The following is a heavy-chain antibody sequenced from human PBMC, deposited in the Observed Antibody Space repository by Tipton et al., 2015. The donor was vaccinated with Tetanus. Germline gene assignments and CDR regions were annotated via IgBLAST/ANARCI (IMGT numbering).Heavy chain of an antibody. D-gene: IGHD7-27*01. CDR1: GGSISPFY. CDR3: ARATNWLGRDVDD. J-gene: IGHJ4*02. Sequence: TLSLTCTVSGGSISPFYWNWIRQSPGKGLEWIGYIYYSGNTNYNPSLKSRVTMSVDTSKNQFSLKLNSVTAADTAVYYCARATNWLGRDVDDWGQGTLVTVSS. V-gene: IGHV4-59*01. CDR2: IYYSGNT.